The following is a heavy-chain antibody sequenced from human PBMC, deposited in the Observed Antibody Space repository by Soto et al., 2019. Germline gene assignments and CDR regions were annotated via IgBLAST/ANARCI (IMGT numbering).Heavy chain of an antibody. CDR2: IYPGDSDT. D-gene: IGHD1-1*01. CDR3: ARVAGIPYYYYGMDV. J-gene: IGHJ6*02. V-gene: IGHV5-51*01. CDR1: GYSFTSYW. Sequence: RGESLKISCKGSGYSFTSYWIGWVRQMPGKGLEWMGIIYPGDSDTRYSPSFQGQVTISADKSISTAYLQWSSLKASDTAMYYCARVAGIPYYYYGMDVWGQGTTVTVSS.